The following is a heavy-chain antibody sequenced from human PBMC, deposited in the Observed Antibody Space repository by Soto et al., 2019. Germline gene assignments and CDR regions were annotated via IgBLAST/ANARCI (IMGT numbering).Heavy chain of an antibody. Sequence: GESLKISCKGSGYSFPTYWLAWVRQMPGKGLEWMGIIYPGDSDTRYSPSFQGQVTIPADKSISTAYLQWRSLKASDTAMYYCARLKVSAMDVWGQGTTVTVSS. V-gene: IGHV5-51*01. CDR3: ARLKVSAMDV. J-gene: IGHJ6*02. CDR2: IYPGDSDT. CDR1: GYSFPTYW.